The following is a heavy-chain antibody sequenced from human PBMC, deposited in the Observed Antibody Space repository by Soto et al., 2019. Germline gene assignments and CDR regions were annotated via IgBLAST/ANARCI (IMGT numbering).Heavy chain of an antibody. CDR3: ARFLEWIKGPDYGMDV. Sequence: TSVPLSLNCPVSGGSISSCCYYRGWIRPPPGKGLEWIGSIYYSGSTYYNPSLKSRVTISVDTSKNQFSLKLSSVTAADTAVYYCARFLEWIKGPDYGMDVWGQGTTVTVSS. D-gene: IGHD3-3*01. CDR2: IYYSGST. J-gene: IGHJ6*02. V-gene: IGHV4-39*01. CDR1: GGSISSCCYY.